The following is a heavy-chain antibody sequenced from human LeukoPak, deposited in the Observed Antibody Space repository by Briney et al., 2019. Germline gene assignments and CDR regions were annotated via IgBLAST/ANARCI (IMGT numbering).Heavy chain of an antibody. CDR1: GFTFSSYW. D-gene: IGHD5-24*01. CDR2: IKYDASST. V-gene: IGHV3-74*01. Sequence: PGGALRLSCAASGFTFSSYWMHWVRQAPGKGLVWVSRIKYDASSTSYADSVKGRFTISRDNSKNTLYLQMNSLRAEDTAVYYCAKDSRRDGYNYLFDYWGQGTLVTVSS. CDR3: AKDSRRDGYNYLFDY. J-gene: IGHJ4*02.